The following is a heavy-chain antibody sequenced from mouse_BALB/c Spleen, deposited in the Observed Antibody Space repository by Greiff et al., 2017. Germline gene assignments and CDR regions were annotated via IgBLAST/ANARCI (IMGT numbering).Heavy chain of an antibody. Sequence: EVKLMESGGGLVQPGGSRKLSCAASGFTFSSFGMHWVRQAPEKGLEWVAYISSGSSTIYYADTVKGRFTISRDNPKNTLFLQMTSLRSEDTAMYYCARAGRTWFAYWGQGTLVTVSA. CDR3: ARAGRTWFAY. CDR1: GFTFSSFG. V-gene: IGHV5-17*02. CDR2: ISSGSSTI. J-gene: IGHJ3*01. D-gene: IGHD4-1*01.